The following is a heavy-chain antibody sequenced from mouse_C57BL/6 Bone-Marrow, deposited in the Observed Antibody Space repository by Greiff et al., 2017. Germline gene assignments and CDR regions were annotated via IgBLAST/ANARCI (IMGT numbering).Heavy chain of an antibody. Sequence: EVKLQESGPELVKPGASVKISCKASGYSFTDYNMNWVKQSNGKSLEWIGVINPNYGTTSYNQKFKGKATLTVDQSSSTAYMQLNSLTSEDSAVYYGARYDGYYDYAMDYWGQGTSVTVSS. CDR1: GYSFTDYN. CDR2: INPNYGTT. CDR3: ARYDGYYDYAMDY. D-gene: IGHD2-3*01. V-gene: IGHV1-39*01. J-gene: IGHJ4*01.